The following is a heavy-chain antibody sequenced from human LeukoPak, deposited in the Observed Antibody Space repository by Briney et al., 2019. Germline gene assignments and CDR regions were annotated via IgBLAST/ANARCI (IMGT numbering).Heavy chain of an antibody. V-gene: IGHV4-34*01. CDR3: ARFPPVTGNYYYGMDV. J-gene: IGHJ6*02. D-gene: IGHD4-11*01. CDR2: INHSGST. CDR1: GGTISTYY. Sequence: SETLSLTCAVSGGTISTYYWSWIRQPPGKGLEWIGEINHSGSTNYNPSLKSRVTISVDTSKNQFSLKLSSVTAADTAVYYCARFPPVTGNYYYGMDVWGQGTTVTVSS.